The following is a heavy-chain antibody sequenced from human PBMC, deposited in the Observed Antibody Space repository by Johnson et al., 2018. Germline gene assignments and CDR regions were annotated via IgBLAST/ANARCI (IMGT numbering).Heavy chain of an antibody. J-gene: IGHJ6*02. Sequence: QLVQSGGGLVQPGGSLRLSCAASGFTFSSYNMNWVRQAPGKGLEWVAYISSRSTTFYADSVKGRFTVSRDNAKNSLYLQMNSLTDEDTAVYYCARDTLVWGQGTTVTVSS. V-gene: IGHV3-48*02. CDR1: GFTFSSYN. CDR2: ISSRSTT. D-gene: IGHD2/OR15-2a*01. CDR3: ARDTLV.